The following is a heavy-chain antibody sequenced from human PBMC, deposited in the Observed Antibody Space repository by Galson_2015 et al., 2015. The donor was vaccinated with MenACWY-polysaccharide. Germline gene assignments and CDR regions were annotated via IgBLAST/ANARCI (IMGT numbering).Heavy chain of an antibody. CDR2: ISTYNGNT. Sequence: SVKVSCKASGYTFTSYGISWVRQAPGQGLEWMGWISTYNGNTNYAQMPQGRVTMTTDTSASTAYMELRSLRSDDTAVYYCARDFRSSWYGHYFDYWGQGTLVTVSS. V-gene: IGHV1-18*01. CDR1: GYTFTSYG. J-gene: IGHJ4*02. D-gene: IGHD6-13*01. CDR3: ARDFRSSWYGHYFDY.